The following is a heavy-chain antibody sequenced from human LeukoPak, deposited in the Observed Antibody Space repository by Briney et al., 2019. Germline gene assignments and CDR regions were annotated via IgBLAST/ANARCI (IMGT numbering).Heavy chain of an antibody. V-gene: IGHV3-33*01. Sequence: GRSLRLSCAASGFTFSTYPMHWVRQAPGKGLEWVAVIWYDGNNQYYADSMKGRFSISRDNSKNTLYLQVNSLRSEDTAVYYCARVGVRSSTMDVWGKGTTVTVSS. J-gene: IGHJ6*04. CDR3: ARVGVRSSTMDV. CDR2: IWYDGNNQ. D-gene: IGHD2-2*01. CDR1: GFTFSTYP.